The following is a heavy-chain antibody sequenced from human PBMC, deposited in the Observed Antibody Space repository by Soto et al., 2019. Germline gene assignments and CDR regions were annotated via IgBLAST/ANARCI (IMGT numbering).Heavy chain of an antibody. D-gene: IGHD3-16*02. Sequence: EVQLVDSGGGLVKPGGSLRLSCAASGFTFSSYSMNWVRQSPGKGLEWVSSISSSSSYIYYADSVKGRFTISRDNAKNSLYLQMNSLRAEDTAVYYCATKRSYRYSYFDYWGQGTRVTVSS. J-gene: IGHJ4*02. CDR2: ISSSSSYI. CDR1: GFTFSSYS. CDR3: ATKRSYRYSYFDY. V-gene: IGHV3-21*01.